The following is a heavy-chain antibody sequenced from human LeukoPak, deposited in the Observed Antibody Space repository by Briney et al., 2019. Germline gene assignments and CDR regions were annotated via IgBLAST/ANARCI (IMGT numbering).Heavy chain of an antibody. CDR1: GYTFTSYG. V-gene: IGHV1-18*01. CDR3: ARGINTPLGVVPAAHDDY. CDR2: IGAYNGNT. Sequence: ASVNVSCKASGYTFTSYGISWVRQAPGQGLEWMGWIGAYNGNTNYAQKLQGRVTMTTDASTSTAYMELRSLRSDDTAVYYCARGINTPLGVVPAAHDDYWGQGTLVTVSS. J-gene: IGHJ4*02. D-gene: IGHD2-2*01.